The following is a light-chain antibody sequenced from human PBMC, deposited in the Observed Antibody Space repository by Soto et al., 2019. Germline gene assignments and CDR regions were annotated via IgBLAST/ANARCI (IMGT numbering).Light chain of an antibody. J-gene: IGLJ3*02. CDR3: VLYMGSGIWV. CDR1: SCSVSTSYH. V-gene: IGLV8-61*01. CDR2: STN. Sequence: QTVVTQEPSLSVSPGGTVTLNCGLSSCSVSTSYHPNWYQQTPGPPPRTLIYSTNSRSSGVPDRFSGSILGNKAALTITGAQADDESDYYWVLYMGSGIWVFGGGTKLTVL.